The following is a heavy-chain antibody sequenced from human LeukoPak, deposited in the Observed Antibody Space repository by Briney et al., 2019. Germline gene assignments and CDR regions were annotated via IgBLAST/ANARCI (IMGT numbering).Heavy chain of an antibody. CDR1: GFTFSSYS. D-gene: IGHD6-19*01. V-gene: IGHV3-21*01. CDR2: ISSSSSYI. CDR3: ARSPGGSGWTGWFDP. Sequence: PGGSLRLSCAASGFTFSSYSMNWVRQAPGKGLEWVSSISSSSSYIYYADSVKGRFTISRDNAKNSLYLQMNSLRAEDTAVYYCARSPGGSGWTGWFDPWGQGTLVTVSS. J-gene: IGHJ5*02.